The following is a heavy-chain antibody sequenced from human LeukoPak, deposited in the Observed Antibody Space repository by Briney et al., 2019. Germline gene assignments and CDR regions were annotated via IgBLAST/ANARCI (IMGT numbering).Heavy chain of an antibody. CDR2: INAYNGDT. J-gene: IGHJ4*02. Sequence: GASVKVSCKASNYTFTSYGISWVRQAPGQGLEWMAWINAYNGDTNYAQKFQGRVTLTTDTSTSTAYMELSSLRSEDTAVYYCARGALNRGTEIDTFDYWGQGTLVTVSS. CDR3: ARGALNRGTEIDTFDY. V-gene: IGHV1-18*01. CDR1: NYTFTSYG. D-gene: IGHD3-10*01.